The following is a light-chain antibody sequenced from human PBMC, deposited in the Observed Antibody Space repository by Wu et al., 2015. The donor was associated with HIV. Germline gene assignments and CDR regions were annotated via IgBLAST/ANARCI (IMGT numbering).Light chain of an antibody. Sequence: EIVLTQSPVTLSVSPGERVTLSCRASQTVGTSLAWYQQKPGQPPRLLMSDATTRATGITARFSGSGSGTEFTLTISSLQSEDSAVYYCQQYFNXPPITFGQGTRLEIK. CDR1: QTVGTS. V-gene: IGKV3-15*01. CDR2: DAT. CDR3: QQYFNXPPIT. J-gene: IGKJ5*01.